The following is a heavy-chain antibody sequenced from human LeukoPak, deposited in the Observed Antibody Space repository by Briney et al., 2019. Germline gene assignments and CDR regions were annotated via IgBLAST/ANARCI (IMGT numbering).Heavy chain of an antibody. V-gene: IGHV4-34*01. J-gene: IGHJ5*02. CDR2: INHSGST. CDR3: ARGAVADIVLMVYAINWFDP. Sequence: SETLSLTCAVYGGSFSGYYWSWIRQPPGTGLEWIGEINHSGSTNYNPSLKSRVTISVDTSKNQFSLNLSSVTAADTAVYYCARGAVADIVLMVYAINWFDPWGQGTLVTVSS. D-gene: IGHD2-8*01. CDR1: GGSFSGYY.